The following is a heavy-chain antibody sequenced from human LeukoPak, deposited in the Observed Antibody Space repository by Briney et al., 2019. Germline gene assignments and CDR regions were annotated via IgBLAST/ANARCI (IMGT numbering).Heavy chain of an antibody. V-gene: IGHV1-18*01. CDR3: ARVYSGSYFSPSLLDY. CDR2: ISAYNGNT. D-gene: IGHD1-26*01. J-gene: IGHJ4*02. Sequence: ASVKVSCKASGYTFTSYGISWVRQAPGQGLEWMGWISAYNGNTNYAQKLQGRVTMTTDTSTSTAYMELSSLRPEDTAVYYCARVYSGSYFSPSLLDYWGQGTLVTVSS. CDR1: GYTFTSYG.